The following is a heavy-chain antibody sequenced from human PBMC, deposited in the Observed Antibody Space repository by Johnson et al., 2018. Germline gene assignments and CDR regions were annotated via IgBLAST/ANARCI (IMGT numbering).Heavy chain of an antibody. CDR3: ARDMGRWNDAFDI. CDR2: ISWNSGSI. CDR1: GFTFDDYA. J-gene: IGHJ3*02. D-gene: IGHD4-23*01. V-gene: IGHV3-9*01. Sequence: VQLVESGGCLVKPGWSXRLSCVVSGFTFDDYAMHWVRQAPGQGLAWVSGISWNSGSIGYADSVKGRFTISRDNSKNTLYLQMNSPRAEDTAVYYCARDMGRWNDAFDIWGQGTMVTVS.